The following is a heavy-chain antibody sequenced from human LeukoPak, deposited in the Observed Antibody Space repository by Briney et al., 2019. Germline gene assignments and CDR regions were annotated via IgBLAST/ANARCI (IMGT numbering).Heavy chain of an antibody. V-gene: IGHV4-59*01. Sequence: SETLSLTCTVSGGSISSYYWSWIRQPPGKGVEWMGYIYYSGSTNYNPSLKSQVTISVDKSKNQSSLKLSSVTAADTAVYYCARDGDFWSGSWFDPWGQGTLVTVSS. CDR3: ARDGDFWSGSWFDP. D-gene: IGHD3-3*01. CDR2: IYYSGST. CDR1: GGSISSYY. J-gene: IGHJ5*02.